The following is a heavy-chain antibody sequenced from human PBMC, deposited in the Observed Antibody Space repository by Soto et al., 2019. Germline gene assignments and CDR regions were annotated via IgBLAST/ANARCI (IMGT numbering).Heavy chain of an antibody. V-gene: IGHV1-18*01. D-gene: IGHD2-21*02. CDR3: ARSIVVVTALDY. Sequence: GASVEVSCKASGYTFTNFGISWVRQAPGQGLEWMGWISAYNGNTNYAQNFQGRVTITRDTSASTAYMELSSLRSEDTAVYYCARSIVVVTALDYWGQGTLVTVSS. J-gene: IGHJ4*02. CDR2: ISAYNGNT. CDR1: GYTFTNFG.